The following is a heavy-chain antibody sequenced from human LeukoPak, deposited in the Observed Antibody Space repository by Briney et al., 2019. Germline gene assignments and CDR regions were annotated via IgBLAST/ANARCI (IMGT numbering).Heavy chain of an antibody. CDR1: GGSISSYY. CDR2: IYYSGST. Sequence: SETLSLTCTVSGGSISSYYWSWIRQPPGKGLEWIGYIYYSGSTNYNPSLKSRVTISVDTSKNQFSLKLSSVTAADTAVYYCARLLAGYSSGWYLDNWGQGTLVTVSS. D-gene: IGHD6-19*01. V-gene: IGHV4-59*08. J-gene: IGHJ4*02. CDR3: ARLLAGYSSGWYLDN.